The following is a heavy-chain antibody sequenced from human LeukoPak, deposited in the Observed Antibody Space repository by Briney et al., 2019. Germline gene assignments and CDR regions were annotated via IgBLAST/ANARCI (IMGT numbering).Heavy chain of an antibody. D-gene: IGHD3-9*01. CDR2: INHRGST. CDR3: ARGRYFDGMDV. Sequence: SETLSLTCAVYGGSFSGYYWSWIRQPPGKGLEWIGEINHRGSTNYNPSLKSRVTISVDTSKNQFSLKLSSVTAADTAVYYCARGRYFDGMDVWGQGTTVTVSS. J-gene: IGHJ6*02. V-gene: IGHV4-34*01. CDR1: GGSFSGYY.